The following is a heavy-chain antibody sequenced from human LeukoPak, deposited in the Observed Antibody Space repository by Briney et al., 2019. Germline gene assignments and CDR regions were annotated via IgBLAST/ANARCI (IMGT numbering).Heavy chain of an antibody. Sequence: PGGSLRLSCAASGFTFSSYAMSWVRQAPGKGLEWVSAISGSGGSTYYADSVKGRFTISRDNSKNTLYLQMDSLRAGDTAVYYCAKDNSYSGSVYWGQGTLVTVSS. CDR3: AKDNSYSGSVY. D-gene: IGHD1-26*01. CDR2: ISGSGGST. CDR1: GFTFSSYA. V-gene: IGHV3-23*01. J-gene: IGHJ4*02.